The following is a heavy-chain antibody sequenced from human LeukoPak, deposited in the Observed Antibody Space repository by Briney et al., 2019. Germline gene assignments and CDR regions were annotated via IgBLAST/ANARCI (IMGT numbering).Heavy chain of an antibody. CDR3: ARAAYGDYRYYYFYLDV. J-gene: IGHJ6*03. CDR2: IYTSGSS. CDR1: GGSINSYY. D-gene: IGHD4-17*01. V-gene: IGHV4-4*07. Sequence: SETLSLTCTVSGGSINSYYWSWIRQPAGKGLEWIGRIYTSGSSNYNPSPKSLVTMSVDTSKNQFSLRLTSVTAADTAVYYCARAAYGDYRYYYFYLDVWGKGTTVTVSS.